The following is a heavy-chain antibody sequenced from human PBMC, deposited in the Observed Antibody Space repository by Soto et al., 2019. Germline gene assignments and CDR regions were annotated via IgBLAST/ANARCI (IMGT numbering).Heavy chain of an antibody. Sequence: PSETLSLTCAVSGGSISSGGYSWSWIRQPPGKGLELIGYIYHSASTYYNPSLKSRVTISVDTSKNQFSLKLSSVTAADTAVYYCARSYYDTSGYPNWFDPWGQGTLVTVSS. D-gene: IGHD3-22*01. CDR3: ARSYYDTSGYPNWFDP. CDR1: GGSISSGGYS. J-gene: IGHJ5*02. CDR2: IYHSAST. V-gene: IGHV4-30-2*01.